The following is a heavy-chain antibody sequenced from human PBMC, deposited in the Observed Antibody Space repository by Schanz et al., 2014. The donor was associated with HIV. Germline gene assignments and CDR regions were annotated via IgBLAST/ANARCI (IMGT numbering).Heavy chain of an antibody. V-gene: IGHV1-69*01. D-gene: IGHD2-15*01. CDR3: AREGGNLVEGGYFFDY. CDR1: GGAFSSYA. CDR2: IMPILGTA. Sequence: QVQLLQSGAEVKKPGSSVKVSCKASGGAFSSYAISWVRQAPGQGLEWMGGIMPILGTANYAQKLQGRVTITADESTSTAYMELSSLRLEDTAVYYCAREGGNLVEGGYFFDYWGQGTLVTVSS. J-gene: IGHJ4*02.